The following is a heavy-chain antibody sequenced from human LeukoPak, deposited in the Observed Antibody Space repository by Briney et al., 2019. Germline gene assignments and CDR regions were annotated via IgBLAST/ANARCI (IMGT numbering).Heavy chain of an antibody. V-gene: IGHV1-8*03. CDR2: MNPNSGNT. CDR3: ARMARGKGYCSNGVCYTGFDY. J-gene: IGHJ4*02. D-gene: IGHD2-8*01. Sequence: ASVKVSCKASVYTFTSYDINWVRQSTGQGLEWMGWMNPNSGNTGYAQKFQGRVTITRNTSISTAYMELSSLRSEDTAVYYCARMARGKGYCSNGVCYTGFDYWRQGTLVTVSS. CDR1: VYTFTSYD.